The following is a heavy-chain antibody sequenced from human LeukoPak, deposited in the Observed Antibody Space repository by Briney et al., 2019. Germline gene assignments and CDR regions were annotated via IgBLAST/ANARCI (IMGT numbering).Heavy chain of an antibody. J-gene: IGHJ4*02. D-gene: IGHD1-26*01. V-gene: IGHV4-39*01. CDR1: GGSISNSNYY. CDR3: ARYSGSYYFDY. CDR2: IYYSGTT. Sequence: SETLSLTCTVSGGSISNSNYYWCWIRQPPGKGLEWIGSIYYSGTTYYNPSLKSRVTKSVDTSKNQFSLNLSSVSAADTAVYYCARYSGSYYFDYWGQGTLVTVSS.